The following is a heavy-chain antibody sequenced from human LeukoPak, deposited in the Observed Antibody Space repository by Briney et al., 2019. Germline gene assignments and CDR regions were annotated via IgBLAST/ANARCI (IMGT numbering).Heavy chain of an antibody. V-gene: IGHV1-69*06. CDR1: GGTFSSYA. CDR2: IIPIFGTA. J-gene: IGHJ6*03. CDR3: ARDLAPYYYYYMDV. D-gene: IGHD3-3*02. Sequence: GASVKVSCKASGGTFSSYAISWVRQAPGQGLEWMGGIIPIFGTANYAQKFQGRVTITADKSTSTAYMELSSLRSEDTAAYYCARDLAPYYYYYMDVWGKGTTVTVSS.